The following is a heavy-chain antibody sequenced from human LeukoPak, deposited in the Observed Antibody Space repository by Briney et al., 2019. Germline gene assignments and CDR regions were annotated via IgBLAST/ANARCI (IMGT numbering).Heavy chain of an antibody. Sequence: GGSLRLSCAASGFTFSSYAMSWVRQAPGKGLEWVSAISGSGGSTYYADSVKGRFTISRDNSKNTLYLQMNSLRAEDTAVHYCAKAGRGYSSSPTRYYYYYMDVWGKGTTVTVSS. CDR2: ISGSGGST. CDR3: AKAGRGYSSSPTRYYYYYMDV. J-gene: IGHJ6*03. V-gene: IGHV3-23*01. D-gene: IGHD6-6*01. CDR1: GFTFSSYA.